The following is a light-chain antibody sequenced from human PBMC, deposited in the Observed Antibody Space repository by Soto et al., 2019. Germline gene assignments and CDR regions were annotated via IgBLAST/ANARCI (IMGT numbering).Light chain of an antibody. CDR1: QSVSSY. Sequence: EIVLTQSPATLSLSPGERATLSCRASQSVSSYLAWYQQKPGQAPRLLIYDASNRATGIPARFSGSGSGTDFTLTISSLEPEDFAVYYCHQRNNFGGGTKVEIK. J-gene: IGKJ4*01. CDR3: HQRNN. CDR2: DAS. V-gene: IGKV3-11*01.